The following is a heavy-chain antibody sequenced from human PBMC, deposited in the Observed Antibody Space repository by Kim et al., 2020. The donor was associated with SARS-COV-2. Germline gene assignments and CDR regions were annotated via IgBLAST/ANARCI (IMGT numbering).Heavy chain of an antibody. D-gene: IGHD2-21*02. CDR1: GFSLSTYA. CDR2: ISNNGGAA. J-gene: IGHJ4*02. CDR3: VPGQRLLNVDY. Sequence: GGSLRLSCSASGFSLSTYAMHWVRQAPGKGLEYVSAISNNGGAAYYADSVKGRFIISRDNSKNMLYLQMNSLRPDDTAVYFCVPGQRLLNVDYWGQGTLV. V-gene: IGHV3-64D*09.